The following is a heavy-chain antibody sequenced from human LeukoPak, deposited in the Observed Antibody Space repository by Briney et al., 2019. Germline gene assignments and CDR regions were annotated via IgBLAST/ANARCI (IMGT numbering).Heavy chain of an antibody. Sequence: SSETLSLTCTVSGGSLSSGSYYWGWIRQPPGKGLEWIGSIFFSGRTYSNPSLKTRVTISVDTSKNQFSLKLNSVTAADTAVYYCARSLCGGDCYSGSRNGVWFDPWRERPLVTVSS. CDR1: GGSLSSGSYY. J-gene: IGHJ5*02. D-gene: IGHD2-21*02. CDR3: ARSLCGGDCYSGSRNGVWFDP. CDR2: IFFSGRT. V-gene: IGHV4-39*01.